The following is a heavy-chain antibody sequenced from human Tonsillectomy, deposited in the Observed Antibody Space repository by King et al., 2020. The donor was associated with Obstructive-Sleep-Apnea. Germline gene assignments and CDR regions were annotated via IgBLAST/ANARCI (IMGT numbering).Heavy chain of an antibody. CDR1: GFTFSIHA. D-gene: IGHD3-22*01. V-gene: IGHV3-23*04. CDR3: ARDKVYYDSSGPSRYFDL. CDR2: ITGSGGST. J-gene: IGHJ2*01. Sequence: VQLVESGGGLVQPGGSLRLSCAASGFTFSIHAMSWVRQAPGKGLEGVTAITGSGGSTYDADPVKGRFTISRDNSKNTLYVQMNSLRADDTAVYYCARDKVYYDSSGPSRYFDLWGRGTLVTVSS.